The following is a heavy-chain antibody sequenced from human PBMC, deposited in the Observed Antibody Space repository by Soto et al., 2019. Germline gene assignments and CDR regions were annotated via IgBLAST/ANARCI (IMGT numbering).Heavy chain of an antibody. J-gene: IGHJ6*02. D-gene: IGHD6-19*01. V-gene: IGHV3-74*01. CDR3: ARSGSWAVAGPYGMDV. CDR2: INSDGSST. CDR1: GFSFSSYW. Sequence: GGSLRLSCAASGFSFSSYWMHWVRQAPGKGLVWVSRINSDGSSTSYADSVKGRFTISRGNAKNTLYLQMNSLRAEDTAVYYCARSGSWAVAGPYGMDVWGQGTRSPSP.